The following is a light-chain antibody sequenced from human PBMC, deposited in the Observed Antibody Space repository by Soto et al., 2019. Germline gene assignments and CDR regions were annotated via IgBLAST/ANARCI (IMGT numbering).Light chain of an antibody. CDR1: QGVTTN. CDR3: QQYNNWPFP. CDR2: DVS. V-gene: IGKV3-15*01. Sequence: EIMMTQPPALLSVSPGERAPLSCRAGQGVTTNFAWCQQKSGQAPRLLIYDVSIRATGVPARFSGTGSETDFTLTISGLQSEDSAIYFCQQYNNWPFPFGQGTRLETK. J-gene: IGKJ5*01.